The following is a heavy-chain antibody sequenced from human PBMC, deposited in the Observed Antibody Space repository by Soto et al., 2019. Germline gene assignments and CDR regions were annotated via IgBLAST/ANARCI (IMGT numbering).Heavy chain of an antibody. J-gene: IGHJ6*02. V-gene: IGHV1-69*12. CDR2: IIPIFGTA. CDR3: ARGITGTVTYYYGLDV. D-gene: IGHD1-20*01. CDR1: VGTFSRYA. Sequence: QVQLVQSGAEVKKTGSSMKVSCQAYVGTFSRYAISLVRQSPGQWLEWMGGIIPIFGTAHYAQKFQGRFTSTEDQSTSTDYMELSSLRSEDTAVYYCARGITGTVTYYYGLDVWGQGTTVTVSS.